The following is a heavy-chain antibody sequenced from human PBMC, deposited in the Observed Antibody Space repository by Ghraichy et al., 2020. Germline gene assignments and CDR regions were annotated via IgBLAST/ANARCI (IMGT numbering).Heavy chain of an antibody. J-gene: IGHJ4*02. CDR2: ISSSSSYT. CDR3: ARGVKWGRECFDY. V-gene: IGHV3-11*06. Sequence: GGSLRLSCAASGFTFSDYYMSWIRQAPGKGLEWVSYISSSSSYTNYADSVKGRFTISRDNAKNSLYLQMNSLRAEDTAVYYCARGVKWGRECFDYWGQGTLVTVSS. CDR1: GFTFSDYY. D-gene: IGHD7-27*01.